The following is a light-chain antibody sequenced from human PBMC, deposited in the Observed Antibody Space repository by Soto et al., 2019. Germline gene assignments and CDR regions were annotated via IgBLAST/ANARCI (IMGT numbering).Light chain of an antibody. Sequence: AIRMTQSPSSFSASTGDRVTITCRASQGISSYLAWYQQKPGKAPKLLIYGASTRATGIPARFSGSGSGTEFTLTISSLQSEDFAVYYCQQYNNWPRTFGQGTKVDIK. CDR3: QQYNNWPRT. J-gene: IGKJ1*01. CDR2: GAS. CDR1: QGISSY. V-gene: IGKV1-8*01.